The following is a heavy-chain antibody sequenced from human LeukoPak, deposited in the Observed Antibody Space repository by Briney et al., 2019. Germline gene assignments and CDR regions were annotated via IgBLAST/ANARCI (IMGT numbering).Heavy chain of an antibody. CDR1: GFTFSSYG. D-gene: IGHD2/OR15-2a*01. CDR2: ITYSGGKT. Sequence: GGSLRLSCAASGFTFSSYGMSWVRQAPGKGLEWVSAITYSGGKTYYADSVKGRFTISRDNSKNTLYLQMNSLRTEDTAVYYCAKANRGKYSRHGDYFDDWGQRTLVTASS. CDR3: AKANRGKYSRHGDYFDD. V-gene: IGHV3-23*01. J-gene: IGHJ4*02.